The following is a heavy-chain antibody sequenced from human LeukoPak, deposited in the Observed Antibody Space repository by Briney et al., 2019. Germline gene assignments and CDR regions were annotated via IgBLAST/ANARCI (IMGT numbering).Heavy chain of an antibody. D-gene: IGHD3-9*01. Sequence: ASVEVSCKASGYTFTSYGISWVRQAPGQGLEWMGWISAYNGNTNYAQKLQGRVTMTTDTSTSTAYMELRSLRSDDTAVYYCARGPELERYFDWLPKPYYFDYWGQGTLVTVSS. V-gene: IGHV1-18*04. CDR3: ARGPELERYFDWLPKPYYFDY. J-gene: IGHJ4*02. CDR2: ISAYNGNT. CDR1: GYTFTSYG.